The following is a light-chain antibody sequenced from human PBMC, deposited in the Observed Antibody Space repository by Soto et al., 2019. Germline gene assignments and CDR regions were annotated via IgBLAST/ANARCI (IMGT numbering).Light chain of an antibody. V-gene: IGKV4-1*01. J-gene: IGKJ2*01. CDR2: WAS. Sequence: DIVMTQSPDSLAVSLGERATINCKSSQSVLYSSNNKNYLAWYQQKPRQPPKLLIYWASTRESGVPGRFSGSGSGTDFTLTISSLQAEDVAVYFCQQYYSTPNTFGQGTKLEIK. CDR3: QQYYSTPNT. CDR1: QSVLYSSNNKNY.